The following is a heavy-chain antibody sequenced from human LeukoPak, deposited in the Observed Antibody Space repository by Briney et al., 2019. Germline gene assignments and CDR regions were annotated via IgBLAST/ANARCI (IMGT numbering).Heavy chain of an antibody. CDR2: ISSSGSTI. J-gene: IGHJ4*02. CDR1: GFTFSSYE. D-gene: IGHD5-18*01. CDR3: ARGGSGYSYGKIDS. Sequence: GGSLRLSCAASGFTFSSYEMNWVRQAPGKGLEWVSYISSSGSTIYYADSMKGRFTISRDNAKNSLYLQMNSLRDEDTAVYYCARGGSGYSYGKIDSWGQGILVTVSS. V-gene: IGHV3-48*03.